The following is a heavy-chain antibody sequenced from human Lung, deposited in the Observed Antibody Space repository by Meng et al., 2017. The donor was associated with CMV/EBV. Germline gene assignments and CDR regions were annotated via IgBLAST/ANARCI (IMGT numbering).Heavy chain of an antibody. CDR2: IYSGGSST. Sequence: GESLKISCAASGFTFSSYAMSWVRQAPGKGLEWVSVIYSGGSSTYYADSVKGRFTISRDNSKNTLYLQMNSLRAEDTAVYYCAKVRGYCSSTSCSPLHYWGQGTXVTVYS. J-gene: IGHJ4*02. V-gene: IGHV3-23*03. D-gene: IGHD2-2*01. CDR1: GFTFSSYA. CDR3: AKVRGYCSSTSCSPLHY.